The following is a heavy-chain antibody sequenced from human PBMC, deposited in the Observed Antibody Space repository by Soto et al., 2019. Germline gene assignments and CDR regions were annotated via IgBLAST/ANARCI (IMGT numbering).Heavy chain of an antibody. CDR2: IIPIFGTA. V-gene: IGHV1-69*01. D-gene: IGHD1-1*01. J-gene: IGHJ6*02. Sequence: GQRLEWMGGIIPIFGTANYEQKFQGRVTITADESTSTAYMELSSLRSEDTSVYYCARIGRDGYKWNYHGMAVWGQGTTVTVSS. CDR3: ARIGRDGYKWNYHGMAV.